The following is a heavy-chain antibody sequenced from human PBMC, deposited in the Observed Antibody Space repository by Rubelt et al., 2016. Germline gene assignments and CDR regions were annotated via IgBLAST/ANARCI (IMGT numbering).Heavy chain of an antibody. D-gene: IGHD2-15*01. CDR2: VNHNGNT. Sequence: QVQLQQWGAGLLKPSETLSLTCAVYGGVFSDHYWSWIRQPPGKGLEWIGEVNHNGNTNYNPSLKSRLTISLDTSKSQFSLKLSSVTAADTAVYYCAKELCSGGNCYLGYWGQGTRVTVSS. CDR3: AKELCSGGNCYLGY. CDR1: GGVFSDHY. J-gene: IGHJ4*02. V-gene: IGHV4-34*01.